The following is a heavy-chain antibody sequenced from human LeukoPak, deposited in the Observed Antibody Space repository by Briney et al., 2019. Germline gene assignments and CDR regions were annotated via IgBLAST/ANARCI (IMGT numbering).Heavy chain of an antibody. J-gene: IGHJ4*02. CDR3: ARDLGQLARGHYFDY. CDR2: VSWDGDRT. CDR1: GFTFDDYT. D-gene: IGHD6-6*01. V-gene: IGHV3-43*01. Sequence: GGSLRLSCAASGFTFDDYTMHWVRQAPGKGLEWVSLVSWDGDRTYYADSVKGRFTISRDNAKNSVYLQMNSLRAEDTAVYYCARDLGQLARGHYFDYWGQGTLVTVSS.